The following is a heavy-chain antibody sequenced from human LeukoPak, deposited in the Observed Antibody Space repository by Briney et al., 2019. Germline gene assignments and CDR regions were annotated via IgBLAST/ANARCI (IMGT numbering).Heavy chain of an antibody. CDR3: ARESTRANLLTYGSWDAFDI. J-gene: IGHJ3*02. CDR2: ISSSGETI. D-gene: IGHD3-10*01. Sequence: TGGSLRLSCAASGFSFSSYGMNWVRQAPGKGLEWVSHISSSGETIYYADSVRGRFTISRDNAENSLFLQMNSLSAEDTAVYYCARESTRANLLTYGSWDAFDIWGQGTMVTVSS. V-gene: IGHV3-48*04. CDR1: GFSFSSYG.